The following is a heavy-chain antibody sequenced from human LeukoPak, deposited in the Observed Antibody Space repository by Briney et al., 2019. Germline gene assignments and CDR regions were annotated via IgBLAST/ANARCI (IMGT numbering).Heavy chain of an antibody. CDR3: AKNGDRGAYCTGGTCYPYFYYYMDV. J-gene: IGHJ6*03. V-gene: IGHV3-48*04. D-gene: IGHD2-15*01. CDR2: ISSSSSTI. Sequence: PGGSLRLSCAASGFTFSSYSMNWVRQAPGKGLEWVSYISSSSSTIYYADSVKGRFTISRDNAKKSLYLQMNSLRAEDTAVYYCAKNGDRGAYCTGGTCYPYFYYYMDVWGKGTTVTI. CDR1: GFTFSSYS.